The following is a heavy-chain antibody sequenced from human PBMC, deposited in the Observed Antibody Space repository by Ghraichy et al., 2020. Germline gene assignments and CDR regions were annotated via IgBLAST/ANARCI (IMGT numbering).Heavy chain of an antibody. CDR2: INPKTDAT. Sequence: ASVKVSCKASGYTFTGYYVHWVRQAPGQGLEWMGWINPKTDATNYAQNFQGRVTMTRDTSISTAYMELSGLRPDDTALYYCAREGTTVAAKTPGDYWGQGTLVTVSS. J-gene: IGHJ4*02. V-gene: IGHV1-2*02. CDR1: GYTFTGYY. D-gene: IGHD6-19*01. CDR3: AREGTTVAAKTPGDY.